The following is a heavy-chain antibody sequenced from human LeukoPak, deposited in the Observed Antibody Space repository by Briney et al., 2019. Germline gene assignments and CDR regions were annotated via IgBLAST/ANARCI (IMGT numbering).Heavy chain of an antibody. Sequence: KTSQTLSLTCTVSGGSISSGDYYWSWIRQPPGKGLEWIGEINHSGSTNYNPSLKSRVTISVDTSKNQFSLKLSSVTAADTAVYYCARSSSRSIYYMDVWGKGTTVTISS. CDR2: INHSGST. J-gene: IGHJ6*03. CDR1: GGSISSGDYY. V-gene: IGHV4-30-4*08. CDR3: ARSSSRSIYYMDV. D-gene: IGHD6-13*01.